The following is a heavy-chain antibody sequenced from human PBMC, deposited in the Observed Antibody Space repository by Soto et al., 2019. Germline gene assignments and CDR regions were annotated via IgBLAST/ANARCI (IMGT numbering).Heavy chain of an antibody. CDR3: ARGVGLAVAGRYYYYYYMDV. Sequence: SETLSLTCAVYGGSFSGYYLSWIRQPPGKGLEWIGEINHSGSTNYNPSLKSRVTISVDTSKNQFSLKLSSVTAADTAVYYCARGVGLAVAGRYYYYYYMDVWGKGTTVTVSS. CDR1: GGSFSGYY. CDR2: INHSGST. J-gene: IGHJ6*03. V-gene: IGHV4-34*01. D-gene: IGHD6-19*01.